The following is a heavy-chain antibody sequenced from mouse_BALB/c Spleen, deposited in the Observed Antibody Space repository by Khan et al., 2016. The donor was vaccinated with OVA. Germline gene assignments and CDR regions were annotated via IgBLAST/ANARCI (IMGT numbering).Heavy chain of an antibody. CDR3: AIRNYFGYTFAY. CDR1: GYTFTDYY. D-gene: IGHD1-2*01. Sequence: QVQLQQSGAELARPGASVKLSCKASGYTFTDYYINWVKQRTGQGLEWIGEINPGSGDIYYNEKFKGKATLTADKSSSTAYMQLISLTSEDSAVYFCAIRNYFGYTFAYWGQGTLVTVSA. J-gene: IGHJ3*01. V-gene: IGHV1-77*01. CDR2: INPGSGDI.